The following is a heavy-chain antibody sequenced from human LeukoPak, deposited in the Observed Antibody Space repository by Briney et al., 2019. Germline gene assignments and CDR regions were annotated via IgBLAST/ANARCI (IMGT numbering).Heavy chain of an antibody. J-gene: IGHJ4*02. CDR1: GGSISSGGYY. CDR2: IYHSGST. CDR3: ARRYSSSWQFDY. V-gene: IGHV4-30-2*01. Sequence: SETLSLTCTVSGGSISSGGYYWSWIRQPPGKGLEWLGYIYHSGSTYYNPSLKSRVTISVDRSKNQFSLKLSSVTAADTAVYYCARRYSSSWQFDYWGQGTLVTVSS. D-gene: IGHD6-13*01.